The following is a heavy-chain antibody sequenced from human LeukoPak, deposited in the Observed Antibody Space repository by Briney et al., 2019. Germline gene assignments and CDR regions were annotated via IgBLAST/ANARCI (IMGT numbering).Heavy chain of an antibody. CDR1: GFTFSSYW. CDR2: MNSDGSST. V-gene: IGHV3-74*01. Sequence: GGSPRLSCAASGFTFSSYWMRWVRQAPGKGLVLVSRMNSDGSSTSYADSVKGRFTISRDNAKITLYLQMNSLRAEDTAMYYCARFPYYDSSGAPRTPWGQGTLVTVSS. D-gene: IGHD3-22*01. CDR3: ARFPYYDSSGAPRTP. J-gene: IGHJ5*02.